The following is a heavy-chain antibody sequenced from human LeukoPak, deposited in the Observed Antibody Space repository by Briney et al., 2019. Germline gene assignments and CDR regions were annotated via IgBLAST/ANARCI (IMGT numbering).Heavy chain of an antibody. CDR1: GFTFDDYA. J-gene: IGHJ6*02. V-gene: IGHV3-43*02. CDR3: AKTRSNGRYSHSYGMDV. Sequence: GGSLRLSCAASGFTFDDYAMHWVRQAPGKGLEWVSLISGDGGSTYYADSVKGRFTISRNNSRNSLYLQMNRLRPEDTALYYCAKTRSNGRYSHSYGMDVWGQGTTVTVSS. D-gene: IGHD2-8*01. CDR2: ISGDGGST.